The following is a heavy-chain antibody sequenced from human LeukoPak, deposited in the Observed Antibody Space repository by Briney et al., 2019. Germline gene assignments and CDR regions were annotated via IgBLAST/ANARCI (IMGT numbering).Heavy chain of an antibody. Sequence: SETLSLTCAVNGVSFSGYHWSWIRQSPGKGLECIGEITHTGSINYNPSLKSRVTLSVDTSNNLLSLRLSSVTSADTAVYYCARDYIETGSCTSGVCYTGGFDPWGQGTLVTVSS. J-gene: IGHJ5*02. D-gene: IGHD2-8*01. V-gene: IGHV4-34*01. CDR2: ITHTGSI. CDR1: GVSFSGYH. CDR3: ARDYIETGSCTSGVCYTGGFDP.